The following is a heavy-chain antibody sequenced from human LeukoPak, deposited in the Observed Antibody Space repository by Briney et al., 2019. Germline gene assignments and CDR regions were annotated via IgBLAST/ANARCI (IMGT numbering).Heavy chain of an antibody. J-gene: IGHJ5*02. D-gene: IGHD4-11*01. V-gene: IGHV1-2*02. Sequence: GSLKVSCKASGYTFAAYFIHWVRQSPGQGLEWMGWINPNSGGIKYAQKFQGRVTMTRDTSISTAYMELSRLRSDDTAVYYRARDSYSDYVGDWFDPWGHGTLVTVSS. CDR1: GYTFAAYF. CDR3: ARDSYSDYVGDWFDP. CDR2: INPNSGGI.